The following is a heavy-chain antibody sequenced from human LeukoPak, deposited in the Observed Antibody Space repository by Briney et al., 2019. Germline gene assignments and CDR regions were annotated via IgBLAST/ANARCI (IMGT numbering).Heavy chain of an antibody. Sequence: ASVKVSCKASGFIFTNYGISWVRQAPGEGLEWMGWISAYNGNTDYEQNVQGRVTVTTDTSTSTAYMELRSLRSEDTAVYYCARVGSIGYCSSTSCYNYYYYMDVWGKGTTVTVSS. V-gene: IGHV1-18*04. CDR1: GFIFTNYG. J-gene: IGHJ6*03. D-gene: IGHD2-2*01. CDR2: ISAYNGNT. CDR3: ARVGSIGYCSSTSCYNYYYYMDV.